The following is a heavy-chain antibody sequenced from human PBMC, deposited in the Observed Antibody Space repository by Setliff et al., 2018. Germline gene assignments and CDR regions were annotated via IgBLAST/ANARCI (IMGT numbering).Heavy chain of an antibody. CDR1: GYAFSKYW. D-gene: IGHD1-26*01. J-gene: IGHJ3*02. CDR2: IFPSDSDT. V-gene: IGHV5-51*01. Sequence: ESLKISCQASGYAFSKYWIGWVRQMPGEGLDWMGIIFPSDSDTRYGPSFQGQVTISAAKSITTVYLQINSLKASDTAIYFCARGDTIGFGAFDIWGQGTMVTVSS. CDR3: ARGDTIGFGAFDI.